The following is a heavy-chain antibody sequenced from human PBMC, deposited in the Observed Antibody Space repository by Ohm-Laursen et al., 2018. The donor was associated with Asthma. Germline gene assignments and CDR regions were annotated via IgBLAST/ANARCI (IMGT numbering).Heavy chain of an antibody. CDR2: ISSSSSYI. CDR3: VREDNWGLDL. V-gene: IGHV3-21*06. J-gene: IGHJ3*01. D-gene: IGHD7-27*01. CDR1: GFTFSSYS. Sequence: SLRLSCAASGFTFSSYSMNWVRQAPGKGLEWVSSISSSSSYIYYADSVKGRFTISRDNAKNTLYLQMNSLRAEDMALYYCVREDNWGLDLWGQGTMVTVSS.